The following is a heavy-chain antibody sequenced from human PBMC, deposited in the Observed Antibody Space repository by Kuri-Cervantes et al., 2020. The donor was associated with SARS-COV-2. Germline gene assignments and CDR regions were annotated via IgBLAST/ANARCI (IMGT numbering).Heavy chain of an antibody. V-gene: IGHV3-7*01. CDR3: ARDGLQEWADY. D-gene: IGHD3/OR15-3a*01. J-gene: IGHJ4*02. CDR1: GFTFSSYW. Sequence: GESLKISCAASGFTFSSYWMSWVRQAPGKGLEWVANIKQDGSEKYYVDSVKGRFTIPRDNAKNSLYLQMNSLRAEDTAVYHCARDGLQEWADYWGQGTLVTVSS. CDR2: IKQDGSEK.